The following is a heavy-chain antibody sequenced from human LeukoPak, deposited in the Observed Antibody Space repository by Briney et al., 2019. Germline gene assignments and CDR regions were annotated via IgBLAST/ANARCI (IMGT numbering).Heavy chain of an antibody. V-gene: IGHV4-34*01. J-gene: IGHJ4*02. Sequence: SETLSLTCAVYGGSFSGYYWSWIRQPPGKGLEWIGEINHSGSTNHNPSLKSRVTISVDTSKNQFSLKLSSVTAADTAVYYCARRKPKMATVGYWGQGTLVTVSS. CDR1: GGSFSGYY. D-gene: IGHD5-24*01. CDR3: ARRKPKMATVGY. CDR2: INHSGST.